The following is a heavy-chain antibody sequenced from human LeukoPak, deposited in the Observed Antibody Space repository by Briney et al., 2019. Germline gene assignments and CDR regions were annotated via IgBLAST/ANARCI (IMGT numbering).Heavy chain of an antibody. Sequence: PSETLSLTCTVSGGSISSGDYYWRWIRQPPGKGVEWIGYIYYSGSTYYNPSLKSRVTISVDTSKNQFSLKLSSVTAADTAVYYCARVVYGDYPFDPWGQGTLVTVSS. J-gene: IGHJ5*02. D-gene: IGHD4-17*01. CDR3: ARVVYGDYPFDP. V-gene: IGHV4-30-4*01. CDR2: IYYSGST. CDR1: GGSISSGDYY.